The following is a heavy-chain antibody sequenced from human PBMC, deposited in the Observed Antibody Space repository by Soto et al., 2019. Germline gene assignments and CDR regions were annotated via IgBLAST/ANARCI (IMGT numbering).Heavy chain of an antibody. J-gene: IGHJ4*02. CDR3: AKPYLDSSGYYYFDY. Sequence: PGESLKISCAASGFTFSSYGMHWVRQAPGKGLEWVAVISYDGSNKYYADSVKGRFTISRDNSKNTLYLQMNSLRAEDTAVYYCAKPYLDSSGYYYFDYWGQGTLVTVSS. CDR2: ISYDGSNK. V-gene: IGHV3-30*18. CDR1: GFTFSSYG. D-gene: IGHD3-22*01.